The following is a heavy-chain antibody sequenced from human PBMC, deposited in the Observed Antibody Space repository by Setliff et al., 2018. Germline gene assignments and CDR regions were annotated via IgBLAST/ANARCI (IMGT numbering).Heavy chain of an antibody. CDR3: VREGVDSRSSTDYRYYMDV. J-gene: IGHJ6*03. D-gene: IGHD3-22*01. Sequence: ASVKVSCKASGATFSSHGISWVRQAPGQGLEWMGGTIPMFGTTEYAQKFQGRLTIITDESTNTAFMQLSSLRSDGTAVYYCVREGVDSRSSTDYRYYMDVWGKGTTVTVSS. CDR1: GATFSSHG. V-gene: IGHV1-69*05. CDR2: TIPMFGTT.